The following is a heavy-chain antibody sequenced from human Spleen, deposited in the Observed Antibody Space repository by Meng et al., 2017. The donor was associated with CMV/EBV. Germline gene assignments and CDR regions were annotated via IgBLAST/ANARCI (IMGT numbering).Heavy chain of an antibody. CDR3: VRIANPLFYYYGMDV. CDR1: GYTFTSYD. CDR2: MNPNSGNT. Sequence: ASVKVSCKASGYTFTSYDINWVRQAPGQGLEWMGWMNPNSGNTGYAQRFQGRVTMTRNASISTAYLELSSLRSEDTAVYYCVRIANPLFYYYGMDVWGQGTTVTVSS. J-gene: IGHJ6*02. D-gene: IGHD2-21*01. V-gene: IGHV1-8*02.